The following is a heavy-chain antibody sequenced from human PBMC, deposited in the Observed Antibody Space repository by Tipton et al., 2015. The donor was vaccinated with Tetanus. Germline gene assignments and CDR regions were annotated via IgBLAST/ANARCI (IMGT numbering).Heavy chain of an antibody. Sequence: QSGPEVKNPGSSVRVSCKASGGILNNYAISWVRQAPGQGLEWMGGIIIVFSSSNYAQKFQGRVTITADESTSTAYLEVNSLRSEDTAVYYCARGEAAGMQGFGYWGQGTQVTVPS. CDR3: ARGEAAGMQGFGY. CDR2: IIIVFSSS. V-gene: IGHV1-69*01. J-gene: IGHJ4*02. CDR1: GGILNNYA. D-gene: IGHD6-13*01.